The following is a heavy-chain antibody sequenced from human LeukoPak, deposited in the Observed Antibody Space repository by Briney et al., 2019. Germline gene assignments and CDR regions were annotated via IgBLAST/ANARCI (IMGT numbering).Heavy chain of an antibody. D-gene: IGHD5/OR15-5a*01. Sequence: GGSLRLSCRAFDAFTFSSYAMSWVRQAPGKGLEWVSAISGSGGSTYYADSVKGRFTISRDNSKNTLYLQMNSLRAEDTAVYYCAKDVVSSEGDYWGQGTLVTVSS. J-gene: IGHJ4*02. CDR2: ISGSGGST. CDR1: DAFTFSSYA. CDR3: AKDVVSSEGDY. V-gene: IGHV3-23*01.